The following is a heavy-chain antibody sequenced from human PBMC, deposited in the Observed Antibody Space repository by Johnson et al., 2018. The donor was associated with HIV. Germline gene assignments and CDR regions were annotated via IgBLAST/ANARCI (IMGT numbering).Heavy chain of an antibody. J-gene: IGHJ3*01. D-gene: IGHD3-22*01. V-gene: IGHV3-30-3*01. Sequence: QVQLVESGGGVVQPGTSLRLACAASGFTFSSFAMHWVRQAPGKGLEWVAFISYDGTNKYFTASARGRFTISSDNSRNTLFLQMNSLRAEDTAMYFCVRRFYDSSAFDVWGQGTLVTVSS. CDR1: GFTFSSFA. CDR2: ISYDGTNK. CDR3: VRRFYDSSAFDV.